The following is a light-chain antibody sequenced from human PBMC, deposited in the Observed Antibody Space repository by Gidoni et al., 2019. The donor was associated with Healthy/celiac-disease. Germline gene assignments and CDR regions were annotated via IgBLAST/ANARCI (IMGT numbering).Light chain of an antibody. CDR1: QSISSY. Sequence: SVGDRVTITCRASQSISSYLNWYQQKPGKAPKLLIYAASSLQSGVPSRFSGSGSGTDFTLTISSLQPEDFATYYCQQSYSTPRTFXXXTKLEIK. CDR2: AAS. CDR3: QQSYSTPRT. V-gene: IGKV1-39*01. J-gene: IGKJ2*02.